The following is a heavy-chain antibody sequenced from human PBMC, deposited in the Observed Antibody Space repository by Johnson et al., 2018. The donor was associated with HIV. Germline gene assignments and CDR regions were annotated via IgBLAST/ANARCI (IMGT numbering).Heavy chain of an antibody. Sequence: QVQLVESGGGLVQPGGSLRLSCAASGFTFSSYAMHWVRQAPGKGLEWVAVISYDGSNKYYADSVKCRFTISRDNSKNTLYLQMNSLRAEDTAVYYCAIDRGGAGTFVAFDIWGQGTMVTVSS. CDR3: AIDRGGAGTFVAFDI. CDR2: ISYDGSNK. D-gene: IGHD6-13*01. J-gene: IGHJ3*02. V-gene: IGHV3-30-3*01. CDR1: GFTFSSYA.